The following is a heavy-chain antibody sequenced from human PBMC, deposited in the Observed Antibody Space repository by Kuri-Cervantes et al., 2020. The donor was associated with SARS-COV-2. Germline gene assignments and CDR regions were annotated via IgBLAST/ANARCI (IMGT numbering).Heavy chain of an antibody. CDR2: ISYDGSNK. D-gene: IGHD6-19*01. CDR1: GFTFSSYA. V-gene: IGHV3-30*01. CDR3: ARDRYSSGWPDKTGYYYYMDV. J-gene: IGHJ6*03. Sequence: GESLKISCSASGFTFSSYAMHWVRQAPGKGLEWVAVISYDGSNKYYADSVKGRFTISRDNSKNTLYLQMNSLRAEDTAVYYCARDRYSSGWPDKTGYYYYMDVWGKGTTVTVSS.